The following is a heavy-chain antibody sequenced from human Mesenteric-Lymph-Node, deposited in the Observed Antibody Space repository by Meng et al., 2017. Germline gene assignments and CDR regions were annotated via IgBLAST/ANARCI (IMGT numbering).Heavy chain of an antibody. CDR2: ISSSSSYI. CDR1: GFTFSSYS. V-gene: IGHV3-21*04. Sequence: GESLKISCAASGFTFSSYSMNWVRQAPGKGLEWVSSISSSSSYIYYADSVKGRFTIPRDNSKNTVYLQMNGLRAEDTAIYYCARDRSVAAYWGQGTLVTVSS. CDR3: ARDRSVAAY. D-gene: IGHD6-19*01. J-gene: IGHJ4*02.